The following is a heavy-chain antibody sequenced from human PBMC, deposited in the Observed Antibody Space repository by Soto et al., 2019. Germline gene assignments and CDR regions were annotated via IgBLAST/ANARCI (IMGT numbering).Heavy chain of an antibody. D-gene: IGHD2-15*01. CDR1: GGSISGSSFY. V-gene: IGHV4-39*07. CDR2: IYFGTT. Sequence: SETLSLPCTVSGGSISGSSFYWGWIRQPPGKGLEWIGSIYFGTTYYNPSLKSRVTISIDTSKNQFSLNLSSVTAADTAVYYCARVTDQIGYCSGGSCYSSSWFDPWGQGTLVTVSS. J-gene: IGHJ5*02. CDR3: ARVTDQIGYCSGGSCYSSSWFDP.